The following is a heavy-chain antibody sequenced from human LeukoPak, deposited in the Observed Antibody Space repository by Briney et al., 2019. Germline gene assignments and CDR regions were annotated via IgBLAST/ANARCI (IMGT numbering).Heavy chain of an antibody. CDR2: INHSGST. Sequence: PSETLSLTCAVYGGSFSGYYWSWIRQPPGKGLEWIGEINHSGSTNYNPSLKSRVTISVDTSKNQFSLKLSSVTAADTAVYYCARVNWYRSDYWGQGTLVTVSS. D-gene: IGHD1-20*01. CDR1: GGSFSGYY. J-gene: IGHJ4*02. V-gene: IGHV4-34*01. CDR3: ARVNWYRSDY.